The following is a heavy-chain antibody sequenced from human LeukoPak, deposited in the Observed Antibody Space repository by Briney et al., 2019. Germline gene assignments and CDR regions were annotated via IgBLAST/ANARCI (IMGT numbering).Heavy chain of an antibody. CDR2: VYYSGST. V-gene: IGHV4-59*01. Sequence: PSETLSLTCTVSGGSISSYYWSWIRRPPGKGLEWIGYVYYSGSTNYKPSLKSRVTISVDTSKNQFSLKLSSVTAADTAVYYCARAQATDYYDSSGPFDYWGQGTLVTVSS. D-gene: IGHD3-22*01. CDR1: GGSISSYY. J-gene: IGHJ4*02. CDR3: ARAQATDYYDSSGPFDY.